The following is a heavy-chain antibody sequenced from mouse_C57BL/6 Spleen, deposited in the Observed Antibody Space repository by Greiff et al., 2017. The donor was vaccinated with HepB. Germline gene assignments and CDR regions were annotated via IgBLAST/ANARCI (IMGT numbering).Heavy chain of an antibody. J-gene: IGHJ4*01. CDR3: ARAVYYYGSSFGGAMDY. D-gene: IGHD1-1*01. V-gene: IGHV3-6*01. CDR1: GYSITSGYY. CDR2: ISYDGSN. Sequence: EVKVEESGPGLVKPSQSLSLTCSVTGYSITSGYYWNWIRQFPGNKLEWMGYISYDGSNNYNPSLKNRISITRDTSKNQFFLKLNSVTTEDTATYYCARAVYYYGSSFGGAMDYWGQGTSVTVSS.